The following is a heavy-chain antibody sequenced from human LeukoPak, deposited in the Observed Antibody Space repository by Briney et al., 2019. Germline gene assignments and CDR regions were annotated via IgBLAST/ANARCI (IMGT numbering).Heavy chain of an antibody. CDR3: AREGRWGMKYYFDF. Sequence: KASETLSLTCNVSGGSFTGHYWGWVRQSPEKGLEWIGQIYHTGSTHYNPSLRSRFAISVDTSKNKFFLNVKSVTAADTAVYYCAREGRWGMKYYFDFWGQGTLVIVSS. CDR1: GGSFTGHY. CDR2: IYHTGST. J-gene: IGHJ4*02. V-gene: IGHV4-59*11. D-gene: IGHD4-23*01.